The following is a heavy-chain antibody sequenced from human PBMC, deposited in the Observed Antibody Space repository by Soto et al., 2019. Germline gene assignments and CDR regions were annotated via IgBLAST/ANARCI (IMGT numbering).Heavy chain of an antibody. CDR2: ISPVGGDV. Sequence: EVQLVESGGALVQPGGSLRLSCAASGFALSSHSMCWVRQAPGKGLEWVSYISPVGGDVHYADSVKGRFTFSRDLAKSSLSLQMSRLRDEDTAVYFCARGRADTAYFESWGQGTLVTVSS. D-gene: IGHD5-18*01. V-gene: IGHV3-48*02. J-gene: IGHJ4*02. CDR3: ARGRADTAYFES. CDR1: GFALSSHS.